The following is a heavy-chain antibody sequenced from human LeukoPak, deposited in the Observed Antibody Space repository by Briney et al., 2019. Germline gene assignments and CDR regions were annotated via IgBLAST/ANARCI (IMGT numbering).Heavy chain of an antibody. CDR3: ARERGQYYDYVWGSYRSRDYFDY. J-gene: IGHJ4*02. V-gene: IGHV4-59*01. CDR1: GGSISSYY. Sequence: PSETLSLTCTVSGGSISSYYWSWIRQPPGKGLEWIGYIYYSGSTNYNPSLKSRVTISVGTSKNQFSLKLSSVTAADTAVYYCARERGQYYDYVWGSYRSRDYFDYWGQGTLVTVSS. D-gene: IGHD3-16*02. CDR2: IYYSGST.